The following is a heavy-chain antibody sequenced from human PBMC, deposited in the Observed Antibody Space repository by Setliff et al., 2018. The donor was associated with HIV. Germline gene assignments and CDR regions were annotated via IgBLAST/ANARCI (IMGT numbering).Heavy chain of an antibody. CDR3: ARGLSVYSYANVYYYHGMDV. J-gene: IGHJ6*02. Sequence: SETLSLTCTVSGGSISSTTYYWGWIRQPPGKGLEWIGSFHYSGSASYNPSLKSRVAISVDTSKSQFSLKMTSVTAADTAVYYCARGLSVYSYANVYYYHGMDVWAKGPRSPSP. CDR1: GGSISSTTYY. CDR2: FHYSGSA. V-gene: IGHV4-39*01. D-gene: IGHD5-18*01.